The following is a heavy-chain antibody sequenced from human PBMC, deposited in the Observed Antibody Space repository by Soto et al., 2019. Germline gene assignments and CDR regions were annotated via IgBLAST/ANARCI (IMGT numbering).Heavy chain of an antibody. CDR3: ARLSGLRFGELLLGYYYYGMDV. Sequence: SETLSLTCTVSGGSISSSNWWSWVRQPPGKGLEWIGEIYHSGSTNYNPSLKSRVTISVDKSKNQFSLKLSSVTAADTAVYYCARLSGLRFGELLLGYYYYGMDVWGQGTTVTVSS. CDR2: IYHSGST. J-gene: IGHJ6*02. D-gene: IGHD3-10*01. V-gene: IGHV4-4*02. CDR1: GGSISSSNW.